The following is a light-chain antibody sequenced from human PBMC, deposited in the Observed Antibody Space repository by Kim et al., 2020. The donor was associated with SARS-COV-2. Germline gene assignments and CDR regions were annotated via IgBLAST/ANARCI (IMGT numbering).Light chain of an antibody. V-gene: IGLV10-54*01. CDR2: RNN. CDR3: SAWDSSLSAWV. Sequence: QAGLTQPPSVSKGLRQTATLTCTGNSNNVGNQGAAWLQQHQGHPPKLLSYRNNNRPSGISERLSSSRSGNTASLTISGLQPEDEADYYRSAWDSSLSAWVFGGVTQLTVL. CDR1: SNNVGNQG. J-gene: IGLJ3*02.